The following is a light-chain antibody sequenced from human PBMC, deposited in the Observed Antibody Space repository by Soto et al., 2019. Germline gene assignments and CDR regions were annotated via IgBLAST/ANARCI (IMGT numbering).Light chain of an antibody. CDR2: EVT. Sequence: QSALTQPPSASGSPGQSVTVSCAGTSRVVGAYSSVAWYQQHPGKAPKLIIYEVTKRPSGVPDRFSGARSGNTAFLTVSGLQADDEADYYCSAHAGSNNYVFGTGTKVTVL. J-gene: IGLJ1*01. CDR1: SRVVGAYSS. CDR3: SAHAGSNNYV. V-gene: IGLV2-8*01.